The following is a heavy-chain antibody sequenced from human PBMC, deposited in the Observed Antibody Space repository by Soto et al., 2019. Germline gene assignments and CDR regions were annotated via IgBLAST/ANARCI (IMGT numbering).Heavy chain of an antibody. J-gene: IGHJ3*02. D-gene: IGHD6-13*01. Sequence: PGESLKISCKGSGYRFTSYWIGWVRQMPGKGLEWMGIIYPGDSDTRYSPSFQGQVTISADKSISTAYLQWSSLKASDTAMYYCARVIIAAAGTLAYAFDIWGQGTMVTVSS. CDR2: IYPGDSDT. CDR3: ARVIIAAAGTLAYAFDI. V-gene: IGHV5-51*01. CDR1: GYRFTSYW.